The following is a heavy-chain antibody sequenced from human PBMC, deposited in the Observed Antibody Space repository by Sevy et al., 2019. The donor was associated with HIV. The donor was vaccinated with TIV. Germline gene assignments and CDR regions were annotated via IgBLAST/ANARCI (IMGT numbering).Heavy chain of an antibody. CDR1: GDSVSSNSAA. CDR3: ARGVIVLRFLEWLSETYYYYYYMDV. Sequence: SQTLSLTCAISGDSVSSNSAAWNWIRQPPSRGLEWLGRTYYRSKWYNDYAVSVKSRITINPDTSKNQFSLQLNSVTPEDTAVYYCARGVIVLRFLEWLSETYYYYYYMDVWGKGTTVTVSS. D-gene: IGHD3-3*01. J-gene: IGHJ6*03. V-gene: IGHV6-1*01. CDR2: TYYRSKWYN.